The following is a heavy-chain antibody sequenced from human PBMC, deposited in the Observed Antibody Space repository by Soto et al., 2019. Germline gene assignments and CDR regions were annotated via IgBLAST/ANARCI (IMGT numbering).Heavy chain of an antibody. D-gene: IGHD2-21*02. CDR2: ISSTGDDI. CDR3: ARLPKGSVVTG. Sequence: VQLMESGGCLVYPGASLRLSCETSGFSFRDHSMNWVRQAPGKGLQWVSYISSTGDDIHYADSVKGRFTVSRDNAKNSLFLQMNSLRDDDSAIYYCARLPKGSVVTGWGQGTLVTVSS. CDR1: GFSFRDHS. V-gene: IGHV3-48*02. J-gene: IGHJ4*02.